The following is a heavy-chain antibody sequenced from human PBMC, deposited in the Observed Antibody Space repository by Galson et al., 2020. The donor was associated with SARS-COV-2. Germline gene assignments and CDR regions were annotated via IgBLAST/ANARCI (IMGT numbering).Heavy chain of an antibody. CDR3: ASLSTLYCGGDCPRDQHPRDYFDY. V-gene: IGHV3-21*01. Sequence: NSGGSLRLSCAASGFTFSSYSMNWVRQAPGKGLEWVSSISSSSSYIYYADSVKGRFTISRDNAKNSLYLQMNSLRAEDTAVYYCASLSTLYCGGDCPRDQHPRDYFDYWGQGTLVTVSS. J-gene: IGHJ4*02. CDR2: ISSSSSYI. CDR1: GFTFSSYS. D-gene: IGHD2-21*01.